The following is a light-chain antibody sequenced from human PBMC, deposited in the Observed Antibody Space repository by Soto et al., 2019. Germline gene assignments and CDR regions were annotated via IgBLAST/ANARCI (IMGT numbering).Light chain of an antibody. CDR3: QQYTNWPYT. Sequence: EIVMTQCPATVSVSPGGRASLSCRASQSVGSNLAWYQPTAGQAPRLLIYGASTRATGIPARFSGSGSGTEFALTISSLQSEDFAVYSCQQYTNWPYTFGQGTKLEIK. CDR2: GAS. J-gene: IGKJ2*01. V-gene: IGKV3-15*01. CDR1: QSVGSN.